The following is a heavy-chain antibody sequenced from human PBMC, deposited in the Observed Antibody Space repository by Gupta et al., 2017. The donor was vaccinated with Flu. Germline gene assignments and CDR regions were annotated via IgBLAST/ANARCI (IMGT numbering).Heavy chain of an antibody. CDR3: ARVQLELGSFNLDS. CDR1: GYMFETSG. V-gene: IGHV1-18*01. CDR2: VSVLNDDNM. Sequence: QVQLVQSGPEAKIPGDSMTIFCKTSGYMFETSGISWLRQAPGKGLEWMGWVSVLNDDNMIYAQSFRGRMNIRTDTSTNTGRLELWDLAPDDTAIYYCARVQLELGSFNLDSWGQGTLVTVSS. J-gene: IGHJ4*02. D-gene: IGHD1-26*01.